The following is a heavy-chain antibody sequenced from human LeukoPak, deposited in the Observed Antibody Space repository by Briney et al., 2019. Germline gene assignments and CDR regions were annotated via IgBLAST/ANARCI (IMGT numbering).Heavy chain of an antibody. V-gene: IGHV4-59*02. CDR2: ISHTETT. D-gene: IGHD2-15*01. J-gene: IGHJ5*02. CDR1: GGSVSSYY. CDR3: ARGYCSHEICQVFPS. Sequence: PSETLSLTCSVSGGSVSSYYWSWVRQTPGKGLEWIGYISHTETTDYGPSLRSRVTMSLDTSKNKFSLTLRSVTAADTGVYFCARGYCSHEICQVFPSWGQGTLVTVSS.